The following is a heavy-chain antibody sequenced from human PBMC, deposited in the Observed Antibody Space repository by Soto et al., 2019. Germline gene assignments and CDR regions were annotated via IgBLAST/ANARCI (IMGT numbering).Heavy chain of an antibody. CDR2: ITGSGGST. D-gene: IGHD4-17*01. J-gene: IGHJ4*02. CDR1: GFTFSTYA. Sequence: EVQLLESGGGLVQPGGSLRLSCAASGFTFSTYAMIWVRQAPGKGLEWVSVITGSGGSTYYADSVKGRFTISRDTSKNTLFLQMNSLRAEDTAVYYCAKDRYGDYGGTDYWGQGTMVTVSS. CDR3: AKDRYGDYGGTDY. V-gene: IGHV3-23*01.